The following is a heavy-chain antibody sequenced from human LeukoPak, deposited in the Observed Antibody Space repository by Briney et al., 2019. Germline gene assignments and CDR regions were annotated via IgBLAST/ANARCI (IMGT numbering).Heavy chain of an antibody. CDR1: GFPFSGYW. J-gene: IGHJ4*02. D-gene: IGHD3-10*01. Sequence: GGYLRLSCAASGFPFSGYWMSWVRQAPGKGLEWVASIKEDGSEKYYVDSVRGRLTISRDNAKNSLFLQMSSLRAEDTAVYYCARKLWFGEPGDYWGQGTLVTVSS. CDR2: IKEDGSEK. V-gene: IGHV3-7*01. CDR3: ARKLWFGEPGDY.